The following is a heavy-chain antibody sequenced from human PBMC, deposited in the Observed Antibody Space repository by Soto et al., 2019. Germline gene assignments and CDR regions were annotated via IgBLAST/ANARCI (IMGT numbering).Heavy chain of an antibody. CDR2: ISGGNGFT. V-gene: IGHV3-11*06. CDR3: ASPRGLDDAFDF. D-gene: IGHD3-10*01. J-gene: IGHJ3*01. CDR1: GFGFSDYY. Sequence: GGSLRLSCVGSGFGFSDYYISWVRQAPGKGLEWIAHISGGNGFTNYAASVRGRFTISRDNAKRSLHLQMNSLRADDTAVYYCASPRGLDDAFDFWGQGTMVTVSS.